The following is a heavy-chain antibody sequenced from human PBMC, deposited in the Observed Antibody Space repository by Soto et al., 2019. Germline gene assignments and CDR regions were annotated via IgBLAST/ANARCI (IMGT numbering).Heavy chain of an antibody. D-gene: IGHD1-26*01. V-gene: IGHV4-59*08. CDR2: IYYSGST. CDR1: GGSISSYY. CDR3: ARRAVGATSFVFDI. Sequence: SETLSLTCTVSGGSISSYYWSWIRQPPGKGLEWIGYIYYSGSTNYNPSLKSRVTISVDTSKNQFSLKLSSVTAADTAVYYCARRAVGATSFVFDIWGHGTMVTVSS. J-gene: IGHJ3*02.